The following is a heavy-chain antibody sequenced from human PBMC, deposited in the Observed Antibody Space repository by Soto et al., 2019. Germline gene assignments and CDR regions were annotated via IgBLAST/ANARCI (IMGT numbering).Heavy chain of an antibody. V-gene: IGHV1-2*02. CDR2: INPNSGGT. D-gene: IGHD6-13*01. CDR3: ARSGLEVSSLNIFYSYYGMDV. J-gene: IGHJ6*02. CDR1: GYTFTGYY. Sequence: ASVKVSCKASGYTFTGYYMHWVRQAPGQGLEWMGWINPNSGGTNYAQKFQGRVTMTRDTSISTAYMELSRLRSDDTAVYYCARSGLEVSSLNIFYSYYGMDVWGQGTTVTVSS.